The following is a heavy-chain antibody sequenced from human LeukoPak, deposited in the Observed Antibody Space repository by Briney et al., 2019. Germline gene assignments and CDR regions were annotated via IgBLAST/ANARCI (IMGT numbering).Heavy chain of an antibody. CDR3: ARGAAAAAGIDY. D-gene: IGHD6-13*01. CDR2: IDSDGSGT. J-gene: IGHJ4*02. CDR1: GFTFSSYW. V-gene: IGHV3-74*01. Sequence: TGGSLRLSCAASGFTFSSYWMHWVRQAPGKGLVWVSYIDSDGSGTIYGDSAEGRFTISRDNAKNTLYLQMNSLRAEDTAVDYCARGAAAAAGIDYWGQGILVTVSS.